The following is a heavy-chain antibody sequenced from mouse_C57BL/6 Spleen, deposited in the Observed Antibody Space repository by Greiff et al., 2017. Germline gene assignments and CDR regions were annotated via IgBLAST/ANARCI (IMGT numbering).Heavy chain of an antibody. CDR1: GFTFSDYG. J-gene: IGHJ3*01. D-gene: IGHD1-1*01. CDR2: ISSGSSTI. V-gene: IGHV5-17*01. Sequence: EVHLVESGGGLVKPGGSLKLSCAASGFTFSDYGMHWVRQAPEKGLEWVAYISSGSSTIYYADTVKGRFTISRDNAKNTLFLQMTSLRSEDTAMYYCAKGYYYGSSYPWFAYWGQGTLVTVSA. CDR3: AKGYYYGSSYPWFAY.